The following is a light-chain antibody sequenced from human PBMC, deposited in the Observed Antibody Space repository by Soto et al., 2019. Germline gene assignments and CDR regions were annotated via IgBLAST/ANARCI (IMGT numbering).Light chain of an antibody. CDR2: DVS. CDR3: QQFNNYPLT. Sequence: AIHLTQSPSSLSASVGDRVTITCRASQDIRGALAWYQQKPGKAHKMLIYDVSTLQRGDPSRFRGSSSVTDFTLAISSLQPEDFATYYCQQFNNYPLTFGQGTRLEIK. J-gene: IGKJ5*01. CDR1: QDIRGA. V-gene: IGKV1D-13*01.